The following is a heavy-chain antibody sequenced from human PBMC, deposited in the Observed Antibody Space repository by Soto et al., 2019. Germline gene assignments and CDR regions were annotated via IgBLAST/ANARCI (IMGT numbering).Heavy chain of an antibody. CDR2: IGTAGDT. J-gene: IGHJ4*02. CDR1: GFTFSNYD. Sequence: EVQLVESGGGLVQPGGSLRLSCAASGFTFSNYDMHWVRQVTGKGLEWVSTIGTAGDTYYPGSVKGRFTISRENAKNSLYLQMNSLRAVATAVYYCSRGRLISLYYFDYWGQGTLVTVSS. CDR3: SRGRLISLYYFDY. D-gene: IGHD2-15*01. V-gene: IGHV3-13*01.